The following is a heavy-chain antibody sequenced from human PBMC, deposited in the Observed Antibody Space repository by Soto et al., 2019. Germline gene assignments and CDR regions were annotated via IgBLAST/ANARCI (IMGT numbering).Heavy chain of an antibody. CDR3: ARDSGYYCSEADY. CDR1: GFTFSSDS. CDR2: ISSSSSYI. V-gene: IGHV3-21*01. Sequence: EVQLVESGGGLVKPGGSLRLSCAASGFTFSSDSMNWVRQAPGKGLEWGSSISSSSSYIYYADSVKGRFTIARDNAKNSLYLQMNSLRAEDTAVYYCARDSGYYCSEADYWGQGTLVTVSS. J-gene: IGHJ4*02. D-gene: IGHD3-10*01.